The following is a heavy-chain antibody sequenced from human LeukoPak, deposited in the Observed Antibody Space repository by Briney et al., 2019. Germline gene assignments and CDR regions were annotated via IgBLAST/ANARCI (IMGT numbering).Heavy chain of an antibody. CDR2: FDPEHGEM. V-gene: IGHV1-24*01. CDR3: ATGGPWDLLKY. CDR1: EDTLTELS. J-gene: IGHJ4*02. D-gene: IGHD3-9*01. Sequence: GASVKVSCKVSEDTLTELSTHWVRQAPGKGLEWMGGFDPEHGEMIYAQKPQGRVTMTEDRSTDTAYMELSSLRSEDTAVYYCATGGPWDLLKYWGPGTLVTVSS.